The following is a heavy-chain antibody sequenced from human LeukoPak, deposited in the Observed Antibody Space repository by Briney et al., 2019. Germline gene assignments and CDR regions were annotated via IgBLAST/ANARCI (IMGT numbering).Heavy chain of an antibody. D-gene: IGHD4-17*01. J-gene: IGHJ4*02. CDR3: ARDHDYGDYGDY. Sequence: GASVKVSCKASGYTFTTYYIHWVRQAPGQGLEWMGIINPSSGSTNYAQKFQGRVTMTRDTSTSTVYMELSSLRSEDTAVYYCARDHDYGDYGDYWGQGTLVTVSS. V-gene: IGHV1-46*01. CDR1: GYTFTTYY. CDR2: INPSSGST.